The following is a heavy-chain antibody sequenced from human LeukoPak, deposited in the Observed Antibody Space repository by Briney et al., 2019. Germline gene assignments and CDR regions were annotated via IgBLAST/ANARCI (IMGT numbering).Heavy chain of an antibody. CDR3: ARGATTYYYDSSGYRRGHYYYYYMDV. J-gene: IGHJ6*03. V-gene: IGHV4-39*07. D-gene: IGHD3-22*01. Sequence: PSETLSLTCTVSGGSISSSSYYWGWIRQPPGKGLEWIGSIYYSGSTYYNPSLKSRVTISVDTSKNQFSLKLSSVTAADTAVYYCARGATTYYYDSSGYRRGHYYYYYMDVWGKGTTVTVSS. CDR1: GGSISSSSYY. CDR2: IYYSGST.